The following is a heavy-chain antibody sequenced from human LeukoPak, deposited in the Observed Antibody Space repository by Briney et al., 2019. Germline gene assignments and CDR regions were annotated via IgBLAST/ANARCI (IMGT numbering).Heavy chain of an antibody. V-gene: IGHV4-34*01. CDR2: INHSGST. CDR3: ARGPTRYH. J-gene: IGHJ4*02. D-gene: IGHD1-14*01. CDR1: GGSFSGYY. Sequence: SETLSLTCAVYGGSFSGYYWSWIRQPPGKGLEWIGEINHSGSTNYNPSLKSRVTISVDTSKNQFSLKLSSVTAADTAVYYCARGPTRYHRGQGTLVTVSS.